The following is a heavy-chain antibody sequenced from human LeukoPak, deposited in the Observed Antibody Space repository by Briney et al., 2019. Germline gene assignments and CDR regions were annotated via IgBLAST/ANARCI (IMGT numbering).Heavy chain of an antibody. Sequence: ASVKVSCKASGYTFTSYGISWVRQAPGQGLAWMGWISAYNGNTNYAQKLQGRVTMNTETSTSTAYMELRSLRSADTAVYYCARGRSPRGGCDYWGEGALVTVSS. V-gene: IGHV1-18*01. CDR3: ARGRSPRGGCDY. D-gene: IGHD3-10*01. J-gene: IGHJ4*02. CDR1: GYTFTSYG. CDR2: ISAYNGNT.